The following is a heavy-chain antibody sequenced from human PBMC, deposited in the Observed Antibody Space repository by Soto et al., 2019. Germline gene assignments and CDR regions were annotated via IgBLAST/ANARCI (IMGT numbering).Heavy chain of an antibody. CDR2: ISSSSDTI. CDR1: GFTFSGYS. D-gene: IGHD4-17*01. Sequence: GGSLRLSCAASGFTFSGYSMNWVRQAPGKGLELVSYISSSSDTIYYADSVKGRFTISRDNAKNSLFLQMNSLRVEDTAVYYCARDPLLLRSDDIDYWGQGTLVTVSS. J-gene: IGHJ4*02. V-gene: IGHV3-48*01. CDR3: ARDPLLLRSDDIDY.